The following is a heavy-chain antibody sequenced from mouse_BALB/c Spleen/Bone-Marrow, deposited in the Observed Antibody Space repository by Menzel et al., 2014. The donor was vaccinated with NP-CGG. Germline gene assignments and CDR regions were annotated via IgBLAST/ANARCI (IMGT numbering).Heavy chain of an antibody. CDR1: GYTFXSYY. J-gene: IGHJ4*01. CDR3: TRSRRAMDH. CDR2: INPSNGGT. Sequence: VQLQQSGAELVKPGASVKLSCMASGYTFXSYYMCWVKQRPGQGLEWIGEINPSNGGTNFNEKFKSKASLTVDKSSSTAYMSLSSLTSEDSAVYYCTRSRRAMDHWGQGTSVTVSS. V-gene: IGHV1S81*02. D-gene: IGHD2-12*01.